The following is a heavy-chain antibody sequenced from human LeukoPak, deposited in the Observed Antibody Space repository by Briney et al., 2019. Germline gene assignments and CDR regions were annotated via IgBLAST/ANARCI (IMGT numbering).Heavy chain of an antibody. D-gene: IGHD3-22*01. CDR2: IKSKTDGGTT. CDR1: GFTFSNAW. Sequence: GGSLRLSCAASGFTFSNAWMSWVRQAPGKGLEWVGRIKSKTDGGTTDYAAPVKGRFTISRDDSKNTLYLQMNSLKTEDTAVYYCTTDDQYYYDSSGYHWVDYWGQGTLVTVSS. CDR3: TTDDQYYYDSSGYHWVDY. J-gene: IGHJ4*02. V-gene: IGHV3-15*01.